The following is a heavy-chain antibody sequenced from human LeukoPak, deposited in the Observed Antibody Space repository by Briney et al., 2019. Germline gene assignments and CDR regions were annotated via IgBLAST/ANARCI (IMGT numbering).Heavy chain of an antibody. CDR3: ARHPVLRFLSYGMDV. V-gene: IGHV4-59*08. CDR1: GGSISSYY. CDR2: IYYSGST. Sequence: SETLSLTCTVSGGSISSYYWSWIRQPPGKGLEWIGYIYYSGSTNYNPSLKSRVTISVDTSKNQFSLKLSSVTAADTAVYYCARHPVLRFLSYGMDVWGQGTTVTVPS. J-gene: IGHJ6*02. D-gene: IGHD3-3*01.